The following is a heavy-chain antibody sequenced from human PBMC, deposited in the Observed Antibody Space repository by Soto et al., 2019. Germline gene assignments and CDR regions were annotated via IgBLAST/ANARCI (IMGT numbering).Heavy chain of an antibody. J-gene: IGHJ6*02. V-gene: IGHV3-23*01. D-gene: IGHD3-16*01. CDR2: ISGSGGST. CDR3: ANLPASGPPLGDYYYGMDV. Sequence: EVQLLESGGGLVQPGGSLRLSCAASGFTFSSYAMSWVRQAPGKGLEWVSAISGSGGSTYYADSVKGRFTISRDNSKNTLYLQMNSLRAEDTAVYYCANLPASGPPLGDYYYGMDVWGQGTTVTVSS. CDR1: GFTFSSYA.